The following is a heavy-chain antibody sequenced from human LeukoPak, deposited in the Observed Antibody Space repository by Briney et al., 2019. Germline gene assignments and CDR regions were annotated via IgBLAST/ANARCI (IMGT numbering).Heavy chain of an antibody. CDR3: AREGLGAAAGTFDY. Sequence: PGGSLRLSCAASGFTFTRNAMAWVRQAPGKGLEWVSAIDGSGGTTFYADSVKGRFTISRDSSKNTMTLHMNSLRVEDTAVYYCAREGLGAAAGTFDYWGQGTLVTVSS. V-gene: IGHV3-23*01. CDR2: IDGSGGTT. J-gene: IGHJ4*02. CDR1: GFTFTRNA. D-gene: IGHD6-13*01.